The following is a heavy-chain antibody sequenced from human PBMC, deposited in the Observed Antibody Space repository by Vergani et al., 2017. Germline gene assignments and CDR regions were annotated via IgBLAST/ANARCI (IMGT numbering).Heavy chain of an antibody. CDR2: IFHSGTT. J-gene: IGHJ4*02. CDR1: GYSISSGSY. CDR3: ARHNLWGDSQTGIDF. V-gene: IGHV4-38-2*01. D-gene: IGHD2-21*02. Sequence: QVQLQESGLGLVKPSETLSLTCAVSGYSISSGSYWAWIRQPPGKGLEWIGSIFHSGTTHYNPSIESLVTISVDTSRNQFSLRLSSVTAADTAVYYCARHNLWGDSQTGIDFWGLGTLVIVSS.